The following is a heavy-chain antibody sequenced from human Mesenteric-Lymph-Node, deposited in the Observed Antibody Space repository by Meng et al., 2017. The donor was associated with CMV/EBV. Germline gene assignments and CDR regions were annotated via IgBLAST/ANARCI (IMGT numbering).Heavy chain of an antibody. CDR2: IGAYNGNT. D-gene: IGHD2-15*01. CDR1: GYTFTSYG. J-gene: IGHJ4*02. Sequence: ASVKVSCKASGYTFTSYGISWVRQAPGQGLEWMGWIGAYNGNTNYAQKLQGRVTMTTDTSTSTAYMELRSLRSDDTAVYYCARLYCSGGSCYSLSDYWGQGTLVTVSS. V-gene: IGHV1-18*01. CDR3: ARLYCSGGSCYSLSDY.